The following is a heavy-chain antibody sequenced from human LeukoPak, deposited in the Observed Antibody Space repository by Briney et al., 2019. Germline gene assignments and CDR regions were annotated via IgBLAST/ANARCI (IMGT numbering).Heavy chain of an antibody. CDR3: AKEVRYCSGGSCEDY. Sequence: GGSLRLSCAASGFTFSSYGMSWVRQAPGKGLEWVSAISGSGGSTYYADSVKGRFTISRDNSKNTLYLQMNSLRAEDKAVYYCAKEVRYCSGGSCEDYWGQGTLVTVSS. CDR2: ISGSGGST. V-gene: IGHV3-23*01. CDR1: GFTFSSYG. J-gene: IGHJ4*02. D-gene: IGHD2-15*01.